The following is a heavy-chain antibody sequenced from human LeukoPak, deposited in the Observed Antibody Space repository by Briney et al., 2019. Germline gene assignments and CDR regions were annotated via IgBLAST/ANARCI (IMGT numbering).Heavy chain of an antibody. CDR1: GYSFTSYW. Sequence: GESLKISCKGSGYSFTSYWIGWVRQMPGKGLEWMGIIYPGDSDTRYSPSFQGQVTISADKSISTAYLQWSSLKASDTAMYYCARRCYDILTGYYSCFDYWGRGTLVTVSS. CDR2: IYPGDSDT. V-gene: IGHV5-51*01. J-gene: IGHJ4*02. D-gene: IGHD3-9*01. CDR3: ARRCYDILTGYYSCFDY.